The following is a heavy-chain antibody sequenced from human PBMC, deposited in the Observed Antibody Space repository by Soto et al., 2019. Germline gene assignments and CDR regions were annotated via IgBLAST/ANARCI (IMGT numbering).Heavy chain of an antibody. Sequence: PGGSLRLSCAASGFIFSSYWMHWVRQAPGKGLVWVSRLHSDGSTTSYADSVKGRFTISRDNAKNTLYLQMNSLRAEDTAVYYCARDHIYAFDNWGQGTPVTVSS. D-gene: IGHD5-18*01. CDR1: GFIFSSYW. CDR3: ARDHIYAFDN. J-gene: IGHJ4*02. V-gene: IGHV3-74*01. CDR2: LHSDGSTT.